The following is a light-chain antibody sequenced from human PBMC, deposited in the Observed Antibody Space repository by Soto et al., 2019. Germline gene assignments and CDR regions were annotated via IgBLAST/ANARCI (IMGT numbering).Light chain of an antibody. CDR3: QQLGSYPPWT. CDR2: AAS. CDR1: QAISSY. Sequence: DIQLTQSPCFLSASVGGRFTIACRASQAISSYLAWYQQRPGQAPKLLIFAASTLQSGVPSRFSGSGSATEFTLTISSLQPEDCATYYCQQLGSYPPWTFGQGTKVDIK. V-gene: IGKV1-9*01. J-gene: IGKJ1*01.